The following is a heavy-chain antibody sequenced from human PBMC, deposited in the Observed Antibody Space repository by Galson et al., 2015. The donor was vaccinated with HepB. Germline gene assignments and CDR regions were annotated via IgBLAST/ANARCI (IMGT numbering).Heavy chain of an antibody. Sequence: SLRLSCAASGFTFSDYAMTWVRQAPGGGLAWVSTISGPADYTYYADSVKGRFTISRDNSKNTLYLEMNTLSAEDTAVYFCARDIYSGTYYFDYWGRGTLLTVSS. CDR2: ISGPADYT. D-gene: IGHD5-12*01. V-gene: IGHV3-23*01. CDR3: ARDIYSGTYYFDY. J-gene: IGHJ4*02. CDR1: GFTFSDYA.